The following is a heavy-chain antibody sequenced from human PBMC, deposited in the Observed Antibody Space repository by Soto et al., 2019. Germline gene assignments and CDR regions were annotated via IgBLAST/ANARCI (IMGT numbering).Heavy chain of an antibody. Sequence: QVQLQESGPGLVKPSQTLSLTCLVSGASVSGDGSYCSWIRQHPGKGLEFIGYIHHSGSTYSNPSLENRVAMSIDTSKNQCSLRLSSVTAAESAVYFCARDLGSEQWFFDNWGQGILVTVAS. CDR1: GASVSGDGSY. CDR3: ARDLGSEQWFFDN. D-gene: IGHD6-19*01. V-gene: IGHV4-31*03. CDR2: IHHSGST. J-gene: IGHJ4*02.